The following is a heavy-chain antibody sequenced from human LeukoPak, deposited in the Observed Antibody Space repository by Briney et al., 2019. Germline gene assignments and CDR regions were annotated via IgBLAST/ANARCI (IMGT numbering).Heavy chain of an antibody. CDR1: GFTFSSFE. D-gene: IGHD5-18*01. CDR2: ISSGGSTI. V-gene: IGHV3-48*03. Sequence: GGSLRLSCAASGFTFSSFEMKWVRQAPGKGLEWVSYISSGGSTIYYADSVKGRFTISRDNAKNSLYLQMNSLRAEDTAVYYCARHLSGITGYTYGRGIDYWDQGTLLTVSS. CDR3: ARHLSGITGYTYGRGIDY. J-gene: IGHJ4*02.